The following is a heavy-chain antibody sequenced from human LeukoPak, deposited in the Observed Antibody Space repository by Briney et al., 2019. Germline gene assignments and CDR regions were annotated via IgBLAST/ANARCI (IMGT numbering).Heavy chain of an antibody. CDR3: ARSPQDHGGNCFNH. V-gene: IGHV1-8*01. CDR1: GYAFTTYD. J-gene: IGHJ4*02. CDR2: INPGNGAT. Sequence: ASVKVSCKSSGYAFTTYDINWVRQAPGQGLEWMAWINPGNGATGYAQTFQDRITVTSDTSTDTLYMELASLTSNDTATYYCARSPQDHGGNCFNHWGLGSLVTVSS. D-gene: IGHD4-23*01.